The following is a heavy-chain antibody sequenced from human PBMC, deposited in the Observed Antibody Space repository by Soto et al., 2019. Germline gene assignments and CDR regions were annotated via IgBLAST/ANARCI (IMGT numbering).Heavy chain of an antibody. CDR2: IIPIFGTA. CDR3: ARTHFWSGSRRGYYYYGMDV. J-gene: IGHJ6*02. V-gene: IGHV1-69*12. CDR1: GGTFSSYA. D-gene: IGHD3-3*02. Sequence: QVQLVQSGAEVKKPGSSVKVSCKASGGTFSSYAISWVRQAPGQGLEWMGGIIPIFGTANYAQKFQGRVTMTADESSSTAYMELSSLRSEDTAVYYCARTHFWSGSRRGYYYYGMDVWGQGTTVTVSS.